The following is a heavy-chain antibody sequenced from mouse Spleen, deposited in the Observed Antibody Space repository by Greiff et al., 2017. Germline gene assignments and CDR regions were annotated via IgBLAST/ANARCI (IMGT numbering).Heavy chain of an antibody. CDR3: ARAYYGNYGFAY. CDR1: GFTFSDYG. V-gene: IGHV5-15*01. D-gene: IGHD2-10*01. Sequence: EVQRVESGGGLVKPGGSLKLSCAASGFTFSDYGMAWVRQAPGKGPEWVAFISNLAYSIYYADTVTGRFTISRENAKNTLYLEMSSLRSEDTAMYYCARAYYGNYGFAYWGQGTLVTVSA. CDR2: ISNLAYSI. J-gene: IGHJ3*01.